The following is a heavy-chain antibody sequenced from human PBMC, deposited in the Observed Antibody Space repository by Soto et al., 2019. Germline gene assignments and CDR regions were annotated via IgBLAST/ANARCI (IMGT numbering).Heavy chain of an antibody. CDR1: GGSISSGGYS. CDR2: IYHSGST. CDR3: ARAGERGYCSSTSCYTPPNWFDP. V-gene: IGHV4-30-2*01. J-gene: IGHJ5*02. Sequence: SETLSLTCAVSGGSISSGGYSWSWIRQPPGKGLEWIGYIYHSGSTYYNPSLKSRVTISVDRSKNQFSLKLSSVTAADTAVYYCARAGERGYCSSTSCYTPPNWFDPWGQGTLVTVSS. D-gene: IGHD2-2*02.